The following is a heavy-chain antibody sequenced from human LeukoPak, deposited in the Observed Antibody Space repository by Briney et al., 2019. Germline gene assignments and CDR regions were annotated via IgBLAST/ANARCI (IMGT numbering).Heavy chain of an antibody. V-gene: IGHV3-30-3*01. CDR2: ISFDGSNK. CDR1: GFTFSSYA. CDR3: AKDRGTVVRGLIIKPGYFDL. J-gene: IGHJ2*01. Sequence: GGSLRLSCAASGFTFSSYAMHWVRQAQGEGLEWVALISFDGSNKYYADSVKGRFTISRDSSKDTLFLQMNSLRPEDTAVYYCAKDRGTVVRGLIIKPGYFDLWGRGTLVTVSS. D-gene: IGHD3-10*01.